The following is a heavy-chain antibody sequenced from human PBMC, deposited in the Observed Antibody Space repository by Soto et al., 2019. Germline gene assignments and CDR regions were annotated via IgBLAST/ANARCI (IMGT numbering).Heavy chain of an antibody. J-gene: IGHJ6*02. V-gene: IGHV3-23*01. Sequence: PGGSLRLSCAASGFTFSSYAMSWVRQVPGKGLEWVSAISGSGDKTYYADSVKGRFTISRDNSKSTLFLQMNSLRAEDTAVYYCAKYPVPVVVVTYGMDVWGQGTTVTVSS. D-gene: IGHD2-15*01. CDR2: ISGSGDKT. CDR3: AKYPVPVVVVTYGMDV. CDR1: GFTFSSYA.